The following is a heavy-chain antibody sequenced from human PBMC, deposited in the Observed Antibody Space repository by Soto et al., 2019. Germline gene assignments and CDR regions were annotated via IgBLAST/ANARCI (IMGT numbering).Heavy chain of an antibody. CDR3: ARVAYYDNSGYSPADY. V-gene: IGHV1-3*01. Sequence: QVQLVQSGAEVKKPGASVKVSCKTSGYTFTSYAMHWVRQAPGQRLEWMGWINAGNGNTKYSQKFQGRVTITRDTXAXXAYMEVSSLRAEDTAVYYCARVAYYDNSGYSPADYWGQGTLVTVSS. J-gene: IGHJ4*02. D-gene: IGHD3-22*01. CDR2: INAGNGNT. CDR1: GYTFTSYA.